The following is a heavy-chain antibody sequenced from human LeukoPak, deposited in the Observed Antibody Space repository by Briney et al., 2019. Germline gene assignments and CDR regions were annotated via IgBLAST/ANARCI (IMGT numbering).Heavy chain of an antibody. V-gene: IGHV4-4*09. D-gene: IGHD2-2*01. CDR1: GGSISSYY. CDR3: ARGYCGSTSCFYFDY. J-gene: IGHJ4*02. Sequence: PSETLSLTCTVSGGSISSYYWSWIRQPPGKGLEWIGRIYTSGSTNYNPSLKSRVTISIDTSKNQFSLKLSSVTAADTAAYYCARGYCGSTSCFYFDYWGQGALVTVSS. CDR2: IYTSGST.